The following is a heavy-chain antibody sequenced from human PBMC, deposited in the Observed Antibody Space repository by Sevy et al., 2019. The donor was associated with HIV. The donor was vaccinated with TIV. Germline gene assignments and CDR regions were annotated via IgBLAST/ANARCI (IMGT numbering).Heavy chain of an antibody. CDR3: ARDSTTRPRVLDY. V-gene: IGHV4-59*01. CDR1: GGSISSYF. CDR2: IYFTGNT. D-gene: IGHD1-1*01. J-gene: IGHJ4*02. Sequence: KQSQTLSLTCGVSGGSISSYFWTWVRQSPGKGLEWIGNIYFTGNTDYSPSLKSRVTLSLDTSKSQFSLTLKSVTAADTAIYFCARDSTTRPRVLDYWGQGTLVTVSS.